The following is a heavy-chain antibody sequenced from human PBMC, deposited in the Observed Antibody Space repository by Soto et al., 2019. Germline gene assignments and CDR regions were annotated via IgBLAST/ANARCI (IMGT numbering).Heavy chain of an antibody. V-gene: IGHV1-3*01. CDR2: INAGSGNT. CDR3: ATGRITMIYLPFAY. Sequence: ASVKVSCKASGYTSTNYGMHWVRQAPGQRLEWMGWINAGSGNTKYSQKFQGRITITRDTSASTVYMELSSLRSEDTAVYYCATGRITMIYLPFAYWGQGTLVTVSS. J-gene: IGHJ4*02. CDR1: GYTSTNYG. D-gene: IGHD3-22*01.